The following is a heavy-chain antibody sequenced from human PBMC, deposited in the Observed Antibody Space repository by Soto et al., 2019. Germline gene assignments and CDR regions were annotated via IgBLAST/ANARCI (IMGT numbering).Heavy chain of an antibody. V-gene: IGHV1-8*01. CDR3: ARDIVTAMAPYYYGMDV. Sequence: QVQLVQSGAEVKKPGASVKVSCKASGYTFTSYDINWVRQATGQGLEWMGWMNPNSGNTGYAQKFQGRVTMTRNTSISTAYMELRRLRSEDKAVYYGARDIVTAMAPYYYGMDVWGQGTTVTVSS. D-gene: IGHD5-18*01. CDR1: GYTFTSYD. CDR2: MNPNSGNT. J-gene: IGHJ6*02.